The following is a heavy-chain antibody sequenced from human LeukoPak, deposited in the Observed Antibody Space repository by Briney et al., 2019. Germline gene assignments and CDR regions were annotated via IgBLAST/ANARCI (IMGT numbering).Heavy chain of an antibody. CDR2: IHSGGST. Sequence: PGGSLRLSCAASGFTVSSNYMSRVRQAPGKGLEWVSVIHSGGSTYYADSVKGRFTISRDNSKNTLYLQMNSLRAEDTAVYYCARVPPPYYFDYWGQGTLVTVSS. J-gene: IGHJ4*02. V-gene: IGHV3-66*01. CDR1: GFTVSSNY. CDR3: ARVPPPYYFDY.